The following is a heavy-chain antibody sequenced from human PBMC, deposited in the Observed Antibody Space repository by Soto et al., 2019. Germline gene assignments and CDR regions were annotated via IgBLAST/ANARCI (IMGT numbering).Heavy chain of an antibody. CDR2: ISGSGGST. V-gene: IGHV3-23*01. CDR1: GFTFSSYA. CDR3: AKAPHLLWFGELYYFDY. Sequence: GGSLRLSCAASGFTFSSYAMSWVRQAPGKGLEWVSAISGSGGSTYYADSVKGRFTISRDNSKNTLYLQMNSLRAEDTAVYYCAKAPHLLWFGELYYFDYWGQGTLVTVSS. D-gene: IGHD3-10*01. J-gene: IGHJ4*02.